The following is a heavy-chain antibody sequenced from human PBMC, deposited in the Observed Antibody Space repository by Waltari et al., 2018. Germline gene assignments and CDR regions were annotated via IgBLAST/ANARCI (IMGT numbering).Heavy chain of an antibody. CDR2: IYYSGST. D-gene: IGHD1-26*01. V-gene: IGHV4-59*08. CDR1: GGSISSYS. Sequence: QVQLQESGPGLVKPSETLSLTCTVSGGSISSYSWSWIRQPPGKGLEWIGYIYYSGSTNYNPSLKSRVTISVDTSKNQFSLKLSSVTAADTAVYYCARGAGEVDAFDIWGQGTMVTVSS. CDR3: ARGAGEVDAFDI. J-gene: IGHJ3*02.